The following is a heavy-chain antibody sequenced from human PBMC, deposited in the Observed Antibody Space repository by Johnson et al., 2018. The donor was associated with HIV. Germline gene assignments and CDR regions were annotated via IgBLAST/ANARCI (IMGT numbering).Heavy chain of an antibody. D-gene: IGHD6-6*01. J-gene: IGHJ3*02. CDR1: GLTFSDFA. V-gene: IGHV3-30-3*01. Sequence: VLLLESGGGVVQPGKSLRLSCAASGLTFSDFAMHWVRQAPGKGLEWVAVTSYDGINKYYATSVKGRFTISRDNSKSTLYLQMNSLRAEDTAVYYCANGPIKYSRSSRGGAFEIWGQGTTVIVSS. CDR3: ANGPIKYSRSSRGGAFEI. CDR2: TSYDGINK.